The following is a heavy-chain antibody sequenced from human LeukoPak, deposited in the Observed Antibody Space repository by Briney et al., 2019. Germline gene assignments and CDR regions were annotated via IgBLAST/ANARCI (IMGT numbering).Heavy chain of an antibody. V-gene: IGHV3-23*01. D-gene: IGHD2-21*01. CDR3: AKRGVVIRVILVGFHKEAYYFDS. CDR1: GITLCNYR. Sequence: GGSLRLSCAVSGITLCNYRIMWVRKAPGKGLEWVADINGSGGRTKYADAVRGRLTISRDNAKNTLFLQMNSLRDEDTAVYFCAKRGVVIRVILVGFHKEAYYFDSWGQGTLVTVSS. J-gene: IGHJ4*02. CDR2: INGSGGRT.